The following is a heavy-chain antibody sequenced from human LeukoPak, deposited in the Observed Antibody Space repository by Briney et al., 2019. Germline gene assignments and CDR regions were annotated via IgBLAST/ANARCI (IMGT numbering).Heavy chain of an antibody. V-gene: IGHV4-39*01. CDR3: ARRSTVFQRHWYFDL. D-gene: IGHD4-17*01. Sequence: PSETLSLTCTVSGGSISSNTYYWGWIRQPPGKGLEWIGTIYYSGSTYYNPSLKSRVTISVDTSKNQFSLKVRSVTAADMAVYYCARRSTVFQRHWYFDLWGRGNLVTVSS. J-gene: IGHJ2*01. CDR1: GGSISSNTYY. CDR2: IYYSGST.